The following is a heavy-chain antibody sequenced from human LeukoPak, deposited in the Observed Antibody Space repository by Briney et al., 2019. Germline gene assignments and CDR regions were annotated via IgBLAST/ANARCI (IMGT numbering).Heavy chain of an antibody. D-gene: IGHD1-1*01. V-gene: IGHV4-59*01. J-gene: IGHJ6*02. CDR2: IYYSGST. CDR3: ARIGLERRDRYYYGMDV. CDR1: GGSISSYY. Sequence: SETLSLTCTVSGGSISSYYWCWIRQPPRKGLEWIGYIYYSGSTNYNPSLKSRVTISVDTSKNQFSLKLSSVTAADTAVYYCARIGLERRDRYYYGMDVWGQGTTVTVSS.